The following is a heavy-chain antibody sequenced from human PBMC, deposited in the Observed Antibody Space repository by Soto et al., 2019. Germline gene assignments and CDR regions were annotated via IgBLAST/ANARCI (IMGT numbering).Heavy chain of an antibody. Sequence: ASVKVSCKASGYTFTSYGISWVRQAPGQGLEWMGWISAYNGNTNYAQKLQGRVTMTTDTSTSTAYMELRSLRSDDTAVYYCARGPRYCSSTSCFNWFDPWGRGTLVTVSS. CDR3: ARGPRYCSSTSCFNWFDP. CDR1: GYTFTSYG. V-gene: IGHV1-18*01. J-gene: IGHJ5*02. CDR2: ISAYNGNT. D-gene: IGHD2-2*01.